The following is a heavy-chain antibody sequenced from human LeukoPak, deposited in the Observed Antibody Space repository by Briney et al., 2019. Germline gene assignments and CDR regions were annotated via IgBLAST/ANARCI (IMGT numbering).Heavy chain of an antibody. J-gene: IGHJ4*02. Sequence: GASVEVSCKTSGYTFTGYYMHWVRQAPGQGLEWMGWINPNSGGTNYAQKFQGRVTMTRDTSISTANMELSRLRSDDTATYYCARAYYYDSSGYPFCWGQGTLVTVSS. CDR2: INPNSGGT. D-gene: IGHD3-22*01. V-gene: IGHV1-2*02. CDR1: GYTFTGYY. CDR3: ARAYYYDSSGYPFC.